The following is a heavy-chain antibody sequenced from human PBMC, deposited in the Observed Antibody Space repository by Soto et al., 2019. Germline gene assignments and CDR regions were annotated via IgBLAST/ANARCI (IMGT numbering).Heavy chain of an antibody. Sequence: QVQLVQSGGNVVQPGRSLRLSCAASGFTFSNYGMHWVRQAPGKGLEWLAFISHDGSNTYYADSVKCRFTISRDNSKNTLYLQMNSLRAEATAVFYWAKEPKIQVWRHYFDYWGQGTLVTASS. CDR1: GFTFSNYG. CDR2: ISHDGSNT. CDR3: AKEPKIQVWRHYFDY. J-gene: IGHJ4*02. D-gene: IGHD5-18*01. V-gene: IGHV3-30*18.